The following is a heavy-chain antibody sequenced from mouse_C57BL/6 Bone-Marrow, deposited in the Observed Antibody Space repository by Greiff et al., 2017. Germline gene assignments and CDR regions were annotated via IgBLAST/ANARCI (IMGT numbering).Heavy chain of an antibody. Sequence: QVQLQQPGAELVMPGASVKLSCKASGYTFTSYWMHWVKQRPGQGLAWIGEIDPSDSYPNYNQKFKGKSTLTVDKSSSPAYMQLSSLTSEDSAVYYCARDGYGSSYAVFDYGGQGTTLTVSS. CDR1: GYTFTSYW. CDR2: IDPSDSYP. V-gene: IGHV1-69*01. J-gene: IGHJ2*01. CDR3: ARDGYGSSYAVFDY. D-gene: IGHD1-1*01.